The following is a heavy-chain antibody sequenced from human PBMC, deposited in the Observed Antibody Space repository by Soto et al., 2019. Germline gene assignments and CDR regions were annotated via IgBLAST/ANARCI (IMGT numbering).Heavy chain of an antibody. D-gene: IGHD4-4*01. CDR3: ARDSNYEYYYYYGMDV. CDR1: GGTFSSYA. CDR2: IIPIFGTA. Sequence: QVQLVQSGAEVKKPGSSVKVSCKASGGTFSSYAISWVRQAPGQGLEWMGGIIPIFGTANYAQKFQGRVTITADESTSTAYMELSSLSSEDTAVYYCARDSNYEYYYYYGMDVWGQGTTVTVSS. V-gene: IGHV1-69*12. J-gene: IGHJ6*02.